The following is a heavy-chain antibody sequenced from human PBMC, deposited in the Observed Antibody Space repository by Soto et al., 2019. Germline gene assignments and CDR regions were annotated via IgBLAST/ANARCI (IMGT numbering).Heavy chain of an antibody. CDR3: AHTGPIFGVVILFHY. CDR2: IYWDDNK. V-gene: IGHV2-5*02. J-gene: IGHJ4*02. CDR1: GFSLSTSGVG. D-gene: IGHD3-3*01. Sequence: QITLKEFGPTLVKPTQTLTLTCTFSGFSLSTSGVGVGWIRQPPGKALEWLAVIYWDDNKRYSPSLGSRLTITKDTSKNQVVLTMTNMDPVDTATYYCAHTGPIFGVVILFHYWGQGTLVTVSS.